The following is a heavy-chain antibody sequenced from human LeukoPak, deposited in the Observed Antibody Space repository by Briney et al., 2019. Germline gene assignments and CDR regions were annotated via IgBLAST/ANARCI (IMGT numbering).Heavy chain of an antibody. CDR2: VIPIFGTA. Sequence: SVKVSCKASGGTFSSYAISWVRQAPGQGLEWMGGVIPIFGTATYAQKFQGRVTITADESTSTAYMELSSLRSEDTAVYYCARGLIPAAASPFDYWGQGTLVTVSS. V-gene: IGHV1-69*13. D-gene: IGHD2-2*01. CDR1: GGTFSSYA. J-gene: IGHJ4*02. CDR3: ARGLIPAAASPFDY.